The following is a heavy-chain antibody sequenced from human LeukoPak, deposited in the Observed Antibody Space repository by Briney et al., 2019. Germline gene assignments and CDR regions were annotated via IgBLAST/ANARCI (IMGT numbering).Heavy chain of an antibody. J-gene: IGHJ3*02. Sequence: PGGSLRLSCAASGFTFSSYEMNWVRQAPGKGLEWVSYISSSGSTIYYADSVKGRFTISRDNAKNSLYLQMNSLRAEDTAVYYCARDSGSYYTGAFDIWGQGTMVTVSS. CDR1: GFTFSSYE. V-gene: IGHV3-48*03. CDR3: ARDSGSYYTGAFDI. D-gene: IGHD3-10*01. CDR2: ISSSGSTI.